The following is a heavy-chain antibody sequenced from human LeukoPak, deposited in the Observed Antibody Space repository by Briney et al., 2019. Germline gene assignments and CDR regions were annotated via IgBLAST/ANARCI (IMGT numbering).Heavy chain of an antibody. CDR2: IIPLLGVT. CDR3: ARDAWRYQLGLFDP. D-gene: IGHD2-2*01. J-gene: IGHJ5*02. V-gene: IGHV1-69*04. Sequence: ASVKVSCKASGGTFISYAFNWVRQAPGQGLEWVGRIIPLLGVTNHAQKLQGRVTVTADPATNTAYMELSSLIPDDTAVYYCARDAWRYQLGLFDPWGQGTLVTVSS. CDR1: GGTFISYA.